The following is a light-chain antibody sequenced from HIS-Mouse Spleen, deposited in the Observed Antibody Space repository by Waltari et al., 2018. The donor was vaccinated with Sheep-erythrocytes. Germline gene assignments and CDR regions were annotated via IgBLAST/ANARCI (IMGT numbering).Light chain of an antibody. CDR3: CSYAGSYNHV. J-gene: IGLJ1*01. CDR2: DVS. Sequence: QSALTQPRSVSGSPGQSVPISCTGTSSDVGGYNYVSWYHKHPGKAPKLMIYDVSKRPSGVPDRFSGSKSGNTASLTISGLQAEDEADYYCCSYAGSYNHVFATGTKVTVL. CDR1: SSDVGGYNY. V-gene: IGLV2-11*01.